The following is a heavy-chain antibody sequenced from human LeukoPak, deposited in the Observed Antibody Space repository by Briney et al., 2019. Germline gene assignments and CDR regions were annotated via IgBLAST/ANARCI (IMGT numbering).Heavy chain of an antibody. J-gene: IGHJ4*02. CDR3: ARGLRIAVAGNIDY. V-gene: IGHV3-30*04. Sequence: GGSLRLSCAASGFTFSTYSMHWVRQAPGKGLQWVAAISYDGSNKNYADSVKGRFTISRDNSKNTLYLQMNSLRAEDTAVYYCARGLRIAVAGNIDYWGQGTLVTVSS. D-gene: IGHD6-19*01. CDR1: GFTFSTYS. CDR2: ISYDGSNK.